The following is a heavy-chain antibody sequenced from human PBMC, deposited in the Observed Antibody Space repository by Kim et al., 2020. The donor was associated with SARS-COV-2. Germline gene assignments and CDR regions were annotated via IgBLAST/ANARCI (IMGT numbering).Heavy chain of an antibody. D-gene: IGHD5-12*01. Sequence: SVRGRFTISRDNSKNNLYLEINNLRGEDTAVYYCAKDRFGIVGTWDYFDYWGQGTLVTVSS. V-gene: IGHV3-23*01. J-gene: IGHJ4*02. CDR3: AKDRFGIVGTWDYFDY.